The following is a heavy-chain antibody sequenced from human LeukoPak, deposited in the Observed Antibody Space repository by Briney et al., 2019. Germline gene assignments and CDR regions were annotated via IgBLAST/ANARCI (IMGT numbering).Heavy chain of an antibody. CDR1: GFTFSSYS. CDR2: ITSRGNT. D-gene: IGHD2-21*01. CDR3: AIDPTRDDC. V-gene: IGHV3-21*01. Sequence: GGSLRLSCAASGFTFSSYSMNWVRQAPGQGLEWVSSITSRGNTFYADSVKGRFTISRDNAKNSLYLQMNSLRAEDTAVYYCAIDPTRDDCWGQGTLVTVSS. J-gene: IGHJ4*02.